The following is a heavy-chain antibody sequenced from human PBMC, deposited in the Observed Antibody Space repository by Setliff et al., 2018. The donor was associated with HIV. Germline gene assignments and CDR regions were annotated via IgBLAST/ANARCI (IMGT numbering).Heavy chain of an antibody. CDR1: GGSISSDNW. D-gene: IGHD6-13*01. Sequence: PSETLSLTCAVSGGSISSDNWWSWVRQSPGKGLEWIAEIHHTGGTNFNPSLKSRVIISVDKSKNQFSLRLTSLTAADTAVYYCARGTRSSLNWFDPWGQGTLVTVSS. J-gene: IGHJ5*02. V-gene: IGHV4-4*02. CDR3: ARGTRSSLNWFDP. CDR2: IHHTGGT.